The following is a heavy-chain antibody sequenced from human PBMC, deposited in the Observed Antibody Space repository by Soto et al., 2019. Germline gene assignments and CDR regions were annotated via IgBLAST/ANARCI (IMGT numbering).Heavy chain of an antibody. J-gene: IGHJ3*02. D-gene: IGHD3-16*01. CDR2: IGRTSNYI. CDR3: ASPKGGAFDI. CDR1: GLPSSSYT. V-gene: IGHV3-21*01. Sequence: GGSLRLSCAASGLPSSSYTMHLVRQAPGRGPECVSSIGRTSNYIYYADSVKGRFTISRDNAKSSLYLQMNSLRADDTAVYYCASPKGGAFDIRGQGTMVTVSS.